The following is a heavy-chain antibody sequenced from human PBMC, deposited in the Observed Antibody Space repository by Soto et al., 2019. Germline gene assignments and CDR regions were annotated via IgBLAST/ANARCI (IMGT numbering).Heavy chain of an antibody. J-gene: IGHJ4*02. D-gene: IGHD2-2*01. CDR3: TTVVVPALLFDY. V-gene: IGHV3-15*01. CDR1: GFTFSNAW. Sequence: LSCAASGFTFSNAWMSWFRQAPGKGLEWVGRIKSKTDGGTTDYAAPVKGRFTISRDDSKNTLYLQMNSLKTEDTAVYYCTTVVVPALLFDYWGQGTLVTVSS. CDR2: IKSKTDGGTT.